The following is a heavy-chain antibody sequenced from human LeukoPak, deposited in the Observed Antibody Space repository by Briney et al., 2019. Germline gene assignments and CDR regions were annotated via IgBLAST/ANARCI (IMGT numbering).Heavy chain of an antibody. CDR2: ISSSSSYI. J-gene: IGHJ4*02. CDR1: GFTFSSYS. V-gene: IGHV3-21*01. Sequence: PGGSLRLSCAASGFTFSSYSMNWVRQAPGKGLEWVSSISSSSSYIYYADSVKGRFTISRDSAKNSLYLQMNSLRAEDTAVYYCARDPTGYSSGWYIFDYWGQGTLVTVSS. D-gene: IGHD6-19*01. CDR3: ARDPTGYSSGWYIFDY.